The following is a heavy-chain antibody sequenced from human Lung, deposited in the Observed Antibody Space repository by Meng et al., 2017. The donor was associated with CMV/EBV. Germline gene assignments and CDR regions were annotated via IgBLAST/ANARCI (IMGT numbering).Heavy chain of an antibody. V-gene: IGHV7-4-1*02. CDR3: ARDSEAADY. D-gene: IGHD6-25*01. J-gene: IGHJ4*02. CDR2: INTNTGKP. Sequence: QVQLVQSGSELKKPGDSVRISCKASGYTFTTYGMNWVRQAPGQGLEWMGWINTNTGKPTYAQGLTGRFVFSLDTSDSTAYLQISSLKAEDTAVYYCARDSEAADYWGQGTLVTVSS. CDR1: GYTFTTYG.